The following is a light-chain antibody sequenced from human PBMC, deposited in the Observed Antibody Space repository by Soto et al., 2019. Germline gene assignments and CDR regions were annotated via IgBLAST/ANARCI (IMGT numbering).Light chain of an antibody. CDR1: SSDVGTYNL. CDR3: YSYAGGISV. J-gene: IGLJ1*01. V-gene: IGLV2-23*02. Sequence: QSVLTQPASASASPGQSITISCTGTSSDVGTYNLVSWYQQHPGNVPKLIIFDVTKRPSGVSNRFSGSKSGNTASLTISGLQAEDEATYHCYSYAGGISVFGTGTKSPS. CDR2: DVT.